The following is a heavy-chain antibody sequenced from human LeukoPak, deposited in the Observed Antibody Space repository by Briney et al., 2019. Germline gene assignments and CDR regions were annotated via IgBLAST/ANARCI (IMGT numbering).Heavy chain of an antibody. J-gene: IGHJ5*02. D-gene: IGHD4-17*01. Sequence: ASVKVSCKASGGTFSSYAISWVRQAPGQGLEWMGGIIPIFGTANYAQKFQGGVTITADESTSTAYMELSSLRSEDTAVYYCARDYGDNNWFDPWGQGTLVTVSS. V-gene: IGHV1-69*13. CDR1: GGTFSSYA. CDR2: IIPIFGTA. CDR3: ARDYGDNNWFDP.